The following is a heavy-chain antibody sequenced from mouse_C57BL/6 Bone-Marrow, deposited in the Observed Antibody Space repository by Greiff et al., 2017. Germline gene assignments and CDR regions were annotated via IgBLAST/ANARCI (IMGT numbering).Heavy chain of an antibody. V-gene: IGHV1-26*01. D-gene: IGHD2-1*01. CDR1: GYTFTDYY. CDR2: INPNNGGT. CDR3: ASQEIYYGNYDWYFDV. J-gene: IGHJ1*03. Sequence: VQLQQSGPELVKPGASVKISCKASGYTFTDYYMNWVKQSHGKSLEWIGDINPNNGGTSYNQKFKGKATLTVDKSSSTAYMELRSLTSEDSAVYYCASQEIYYGNYDWYFDVWGTGTTVTVSS.